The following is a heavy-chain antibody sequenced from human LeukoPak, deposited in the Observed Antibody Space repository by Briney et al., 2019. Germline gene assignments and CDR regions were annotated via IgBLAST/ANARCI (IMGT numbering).Heavy chain of an antibody. Sequence: PSETLSLTCAVYGGSFSGYYWSWIRQPPGKGLEWIGEINHSGSTNYNPSLKSRVTISLDTSKNQFSLNLSSVTAADKAVYYCARRPARGTNWFDPWGQGSLVTVSS. J-gene: IGHJ5*02. D-gene: IGHD3-16*01. CDR2: INHSGST. CDR1: GGSFSGYY. V-gene: IGHV4-34*01. CDR3: ARRPARGTNWFDP.